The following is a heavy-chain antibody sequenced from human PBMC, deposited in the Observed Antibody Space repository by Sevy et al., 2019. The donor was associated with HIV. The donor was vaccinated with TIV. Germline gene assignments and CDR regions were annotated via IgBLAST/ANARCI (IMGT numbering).Heavy chain of an antibody. CDR2: IGYDGSNK. J-gene: IGHJ4*02. V-gene: IGHV3-33*01. CDR3: ARDPRMYGDYLLAYFDS. D-gene: IGHD2-8*01. Sequence: GGSLRLSCTASGFTPSTYGMHWVRQAPGKGLEWVAVIGYDGSNKYYADSVKGRFTISRDNSKNTVFLQMDNLRVEDTAVYYCARDPRMYGDYLLAYFDSWGQGTLVTVSS. CDR1: GFTPSTYG.